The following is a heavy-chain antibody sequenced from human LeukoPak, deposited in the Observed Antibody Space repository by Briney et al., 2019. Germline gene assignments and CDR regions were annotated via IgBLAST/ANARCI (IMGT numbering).Heavy chain of an antibody. D-gene: IGHD3-3*01. CDR1: GGSISSSSYY. V-gene: IGHV4-39*07. J-gene: IGHJ6*03. CDR2: IYYSGST. Sequence: SETLSLTCTVSGGSISSSSYYWGWIRQPPGKGLEWIGSIYYSGSTYYNPSLKSRVTISVDTSKNQFSLKLSSVTAADTAVYYCARVPSSGYSHRYYYYMDVWGKGTTVTVSS. CDR3: ARVPSSGYSHRYYYYMDV.